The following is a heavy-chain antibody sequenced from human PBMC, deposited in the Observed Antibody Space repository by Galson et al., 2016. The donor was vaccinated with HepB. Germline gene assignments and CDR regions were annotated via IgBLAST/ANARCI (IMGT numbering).Heavy chain of an antibody. J-gene: IGHJ3*01. CDR1: GFSFGNFN. V-gene: IGHV3-48*02. D-gene: IGHD3-3*01. Sequence: SLRLSCAASGFSFGNFNFNWFRQAPGKGLEWLTFISTGSTAIFYADSVRGRFTMSRDNAKNSLYLQMNSLRDEDTAVYYCASDSRPFWSGHLSLFDVPDGFDVWGRGTMVAVSS. CDR2: ISTGSTAI. CDR3: ASDSRPFWSGHLSLFDVPDGFDV.